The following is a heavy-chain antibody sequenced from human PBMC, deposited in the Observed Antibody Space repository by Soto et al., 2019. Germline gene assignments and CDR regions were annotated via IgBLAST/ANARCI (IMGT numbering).Heavy chain of an antibody. CDR1: GGSFSGYY. Sequence: SETLSLTCAVYGGSFSGYYWSWIRQPPGKGLEWIGEINHSGSTNYNPSLKSRVTISVDTSKNQFSLKLSSVTAADTAVYYCARGRGVVAANPFDYWGQGTLVTVS. V-gene: IGHV4-34*01. CDR3: ARGRGVVAANPFDY. D-gene: IGHD2-15*01. J-gene: IGHJ4*02. CDR2: INHSGST.